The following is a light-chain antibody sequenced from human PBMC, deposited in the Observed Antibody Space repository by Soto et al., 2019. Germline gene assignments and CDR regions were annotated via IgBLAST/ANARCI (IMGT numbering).Light chain of an antibody. CDR1: QGSRND. J-gene: IGKJ1*01. CDR2: AAS. CDR3: LQDYNYPRT. Sequence: AIQMTQSPSSLSASVGDRVTITCRASQGSRNDLGWYQQKPGKAPKLLIYAASSLQRGVPSRFSGSGSATDFTLTISSLQPEDFATYYCLQDYNYPRTFGQGTKVEIK. V-gene: IGKV1-6*01.